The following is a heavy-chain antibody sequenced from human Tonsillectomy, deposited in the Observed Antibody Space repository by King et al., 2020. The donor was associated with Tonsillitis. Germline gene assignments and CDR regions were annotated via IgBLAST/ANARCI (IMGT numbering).Heavy chain of an antibody. D-gene: IGHD5-18*01. V-gene: IGHV3-48*03. Sequence: VQLVESGGGLVQPGGSLRLSCAASGFTFSSYEMNWVRQAPGKGLEWVSYISSSGSTIYYADSVKGRFTISRDNAKNSLYLQMNSLRAEDTAVYYCARAGSGYSYVPDFDYWGQGTLVTVSS. CDR1: GFTFSSYE. CDR2: ISSSGSTI. CDR3: ARAGSGYSYVPDFDY. J-gene: IGHJ4*02.